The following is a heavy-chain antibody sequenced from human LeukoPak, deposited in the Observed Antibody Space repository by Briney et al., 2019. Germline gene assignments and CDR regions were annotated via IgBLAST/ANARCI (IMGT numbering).Heavy chain of an antibody. CDR2: IYYSGST. Sequence: SETLSLTCTVSGGSISSSSYYWGWIRQPPGKGLERFGSIYYSGSTYYNPSLKSRVTISVDTSKNQFSLKLSSVTAADTAVYYCARVEKCSSTSCYAYFDYWGQGTLVTVSS. CDR3: ARVEKCSSTSCYAYFDY. J-gene: IGHJ4*02. CDR1: GGSISSSSYY. V-gene: IGHV4-39*07. D-gene: IGHD2-2*01.